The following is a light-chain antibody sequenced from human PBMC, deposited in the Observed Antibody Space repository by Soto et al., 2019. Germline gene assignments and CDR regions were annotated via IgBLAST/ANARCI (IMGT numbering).Light chain of an antibody. V-gene: IGKV3-11*01. CDR1: QSVSSY. CDR3: QQRSNWPIT. CDR2: DAS. Sequence: EIVLTQSPATLSLSPGERATLSCRASQSVSSYFAWYQQKPGQAPRLIIYDASNSATGIPARFSGSGSGTDFTLTIRSLEPEDFAVYYCQQRSNWPITFGQGKRLEIK. J-gene: IGKJ5*01.